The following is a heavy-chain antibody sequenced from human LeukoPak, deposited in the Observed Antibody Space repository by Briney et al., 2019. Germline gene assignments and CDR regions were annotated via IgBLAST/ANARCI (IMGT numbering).Heavy chain of an antibody. CDR3: ARDREHLHYSGLDV. J-gene: IGHJ6*02. D-gene: IGHD1-26*01. Sequence: SETLSLTCTVSGGPISNSSYYWGWIRQPPGKGLEWIGSSYYSGTYYNPSLKSRITISVDTCKNQFSLKLYSVTAADTAVYYCARDREHLHYSGLDVWGQGTTVTVSS. V-gene: IGHV4-39*02. CDR2: SYYSGT. CDR1: GGPISNSSYY.